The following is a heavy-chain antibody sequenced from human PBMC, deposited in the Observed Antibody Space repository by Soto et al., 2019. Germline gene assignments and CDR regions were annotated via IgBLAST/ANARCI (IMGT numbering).Heavy chain of an antibody. V-gene: IGHV3-9*01. J-gene: IGHJ4*01. CDR3: AKDSHWAIISPTHDY. CDR2: ISWNSGSI. D-gene: IGHD2-2*01. Sequence: PGGSLRLSCAASGFTFDDYAMHWVRQAPGKGLEWVSGISWNSGSIGYADSVKGRFTISRDTSKNMLYLQMNSLRAEDTAIYYCAKDSHWAIISPTHDYWGHGTLVTVSS. CDR1: GFTFDDYA.